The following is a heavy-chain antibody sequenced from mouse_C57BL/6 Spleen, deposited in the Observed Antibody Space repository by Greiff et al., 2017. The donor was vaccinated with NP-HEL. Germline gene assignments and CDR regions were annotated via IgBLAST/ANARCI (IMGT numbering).Heavy chain of an antibody. CDR1: GYAFSSSW. V-gene: IGHV1-82*01. Sequence: QVQLQQSGPELVKPGASVKISCKASGYAFSSSWMNWVKQRPGKGLEWIGRIYPGDGDTNYNGKFKGKATLTADKSSSTAYMQLSSLTSEDSAVYFCARLGSPYVDYWGQGTTLTVSS. J-gene: IGHJ2*01. CDR2: IYPGDGDT. D-gene: IGHD1-1*01. CDR3: ARLGSPYVDY.